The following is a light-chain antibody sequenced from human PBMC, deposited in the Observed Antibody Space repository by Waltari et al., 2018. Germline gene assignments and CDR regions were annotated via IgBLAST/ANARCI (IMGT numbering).Light chain of an antibody. J-gene: IGKJ1*01. CDR2: KVF. CDR3: MQATQWPLT. Sequence: DVVMTQSPLSLPVTLGQPATISCRSSQSLVHSDGKTYLNWFHQRPGQSQRRLIYKVFNPDSGVPDRFSGSGSGTDFTLKISRVEAEDVGTYYCMQATQWPLTFGQGTKVEIK. CDR1: QSLVHSDGKTY. V-gene: IGKV2-30*02.